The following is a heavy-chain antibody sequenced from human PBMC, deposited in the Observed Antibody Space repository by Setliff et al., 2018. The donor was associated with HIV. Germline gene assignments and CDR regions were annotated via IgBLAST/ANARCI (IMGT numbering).Heavy chain of an antibody. CDR1: GGSMRSRSDY. V-gene: IGHV4-39*01. J-gene: IGHJ4*02. D-gene: IGHD1-26*01. CDR3: ARLRSELGVFDY. CDR2: FYYGGST. Sequence: SETLSLTCTVSGGSMRSRSDYWGWIRQAPGKGLEWIVIFYYGGSTYYNPSLKSRVTISVDTSKNQFSLKLSSVTAADTAVYYCARLRSELGVFDYWVQGTLVTVSS.